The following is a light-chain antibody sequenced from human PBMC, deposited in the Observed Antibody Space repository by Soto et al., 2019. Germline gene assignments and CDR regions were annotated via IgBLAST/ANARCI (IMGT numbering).Light chain of an antibody. CDR1: QSISSSY. Sequence: EIVLTQSPGTLSLSPGERATLSCRASQSISSSYLAWYQQKPGQAPRLLIYGISGRATGIPDRFSGSGSGTDFTLTISRLEPEDFAVYYCQQYGSSLLTFGGGTKVEI. CDR3: QQYGSSLLT. V-gene: IGKV3-20*01. J-gene: IGKJ4*01. CDR2: GIS.